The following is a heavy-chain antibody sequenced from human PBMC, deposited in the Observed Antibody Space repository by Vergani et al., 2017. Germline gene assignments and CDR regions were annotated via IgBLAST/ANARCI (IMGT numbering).Heavy chain of an antibody. J-gene: IGHJ5*02. CDR2: IYYSGST. CDR3: AREHAVGYCSSTSCYLDWLDP. CDR1: GGSISSGDYY. Sequence: QVQLQESGPGLVKPSQTLSLTCTVSGGSISSGDYYWSWIRQPPGKGLEWIGYIYYSGSTYYNPSLKSRVTISVDTSKNQFSLKLSSVTAADTAVYYCAREHAVGYCSSTSCYLDWLDPWGQGTLVTVSS. D-gene: IGHD2-2*03. V-gene: IGHV4-30-4*01.